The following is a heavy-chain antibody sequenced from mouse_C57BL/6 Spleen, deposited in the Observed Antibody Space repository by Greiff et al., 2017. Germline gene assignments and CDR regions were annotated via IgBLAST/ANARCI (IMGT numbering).Heavy chain of an antibody. CDR2: IDPENGDT. J-gene: IGHJ2*01. CDR3: TTERLRDYFDY. CDR1: GFNIKDDY. V-gene: IGHV14-4*01. Sequence: EVQLQQSGAELVRPGASVKLSCTASGFNIKDDYMHWVKQRPEQGLEWIGWIDPENGDTEYASKFQGKATITADTSSNTAYLQLSSLTSEDTAVYYCTTERLRDYFDYWGQGTTLTVSS.